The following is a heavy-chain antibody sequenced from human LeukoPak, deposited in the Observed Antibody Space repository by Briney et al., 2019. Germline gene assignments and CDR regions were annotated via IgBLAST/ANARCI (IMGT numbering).Heavy chain of an antibody. CDR2: IWYDGSIQ. V-gene: IGHV3-33*06. D-gene: IGHD6-19*01. J-gene: IGHJ4*02. CDR1: GFTFSSYG. Sequence: GGSLRLSCAASGFTFSSYGMHWVRQAPGKGLEWVAAIWYDGSIQYYADSVKGRFTISRDNSKNTLYLQMNSLRAEDTAVYYCAKTSGSSGWYYDYWGQGMLVTVSS. CDR3: AKTSGSSGWYYDY.